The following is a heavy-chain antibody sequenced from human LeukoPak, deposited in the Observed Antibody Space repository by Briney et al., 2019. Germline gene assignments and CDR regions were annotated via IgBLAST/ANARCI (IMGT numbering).Heavy chain of an antibody. CDR1: GFTFSDYY. J-gene: IGHJ4*02. CDR2: ISERSTYT. Sequence: GGSLRLSCAASGFTFSDYYMSWVRQAPGKGLEWLSYISERSTYTNYADSVKGRFSMSRDDARNSVYLQMNSLRAEDTAIYYCARVDTAMPSPSFDYWGQGNLVTVSS. D-gene: IGHD5-18*01. CDR3: ARVDTAMPSPSFDY. V-gene: IGHV3-11*05.